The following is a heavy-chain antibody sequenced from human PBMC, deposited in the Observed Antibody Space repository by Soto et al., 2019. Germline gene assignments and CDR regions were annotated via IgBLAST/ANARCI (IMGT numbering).Heavy chain of an antibody. CDR1: GFTFSSYG. V-gene: IGHV3-30*18. Sequence: QVQLVESGGGVVQPGRSLRLSCAASGFTFSSYGMHWVRQAPGKGLEWVAVISYDGSDKYYADSVKGRFTISRDNSNNTLYLQMGRLRAADTAVYYCAKGVVVATTCFQHWGQGTVVTVSS. CDR2: ISYDGSDK. J-gene: IGHJ1*01. CDR3: AKGVVVATTCFQH. D-gene: IGHD2-15*01.